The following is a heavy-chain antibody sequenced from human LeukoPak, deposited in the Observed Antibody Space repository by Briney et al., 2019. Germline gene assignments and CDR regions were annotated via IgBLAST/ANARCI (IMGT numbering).Heavy chain of an antibody. D-gene: IGHD5-12*01. CDR1: GFTFSSYA. J-gene: IGHJ4*02. CDR2: ISGSGGST. Sequence: PGGSLRLSCAASGFTFSSYAMSWVRQAPGKGLEWVSAISGSGGSTYYADSVKGRFTISRDSSKNTLYLQMNSLRAEDTAVYYCAKGPYSGYVFDYWGQGTLVTVSS. V-gene: IGHV3-23*01. CDR3: AKGPYSGYVFDY.